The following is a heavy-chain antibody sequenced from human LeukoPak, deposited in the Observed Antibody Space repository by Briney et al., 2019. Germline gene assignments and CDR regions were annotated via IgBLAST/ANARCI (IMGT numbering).Heavy chain of an antibody. Sequence: PGGSLRLSCAASGFTVSSNYMSWVRQAPGKGLEWVSVIYSGGSTNYADSVKGRFTISRDNPKNTLYLQMNSLRAEDTAVYYCVRGYYDSSGSLRSYGMDVWGQGTTVTVSS. V-gene: IGHV3-53*01. J-gene: IGHJ6*02. D-gene: IGHD3-22*01. CDR3: VRGYYDSSGSLRSYGMDV. CDR1: GFTVSSNY. CDR2: IYSGGST.